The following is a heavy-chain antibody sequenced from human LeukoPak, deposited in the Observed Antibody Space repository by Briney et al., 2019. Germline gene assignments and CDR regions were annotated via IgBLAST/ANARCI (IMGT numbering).Heavy chain of an antibody. Sequence: ASVKVSCKASGYTLTNYGISWVRQAPGQGLEWMGWISAYSGHTKSVQKVQDRVTMTTDTSTTTAYIELRSLRSDDTAVYYCARDPRNYYDSSGYSVNFEYWGQGTLLTVSS. CDR1: GYTLTNYG. J-gene: IGHJ4*02. CDR2: ISAYSGHT. D-gene: IGHD3-22*01. CDR3: ARDPRNYYDSSGYSVNFEY. V-gene: IGHV1-18*04.